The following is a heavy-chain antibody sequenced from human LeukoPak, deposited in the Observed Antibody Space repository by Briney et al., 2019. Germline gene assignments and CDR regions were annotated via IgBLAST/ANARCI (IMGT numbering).Heavy chain of an antibody. CDR3: ARGRVRQQL. CDR2: INHSGNT. J-gene: IGHJ4*02. V-gene: IGHV4-34*01. Sequence: PGGSLRLSCAPSGFTVSSSYMSWVRQPPGKGLEWIGEINHSGNTNYNPSLKSRVTTSVDTSKNQFSLKVSSVTAADTAVYYCARGRVRQQLWGQGTLVTVSS. D-gene: IGHD6-13*01. CDR1: GFTVSSSY.